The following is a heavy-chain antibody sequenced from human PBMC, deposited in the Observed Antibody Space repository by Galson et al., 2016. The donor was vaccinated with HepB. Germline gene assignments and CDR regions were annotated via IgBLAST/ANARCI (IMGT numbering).Heavy chain of an antibody. V-gene: IGHV1-3*01. D-gene: IGHD1-14*01. Sequence: SVKVSCKASGYNFVYRTLHWVRQAPGQRLEWMGWINPGNGNTRYSQRVQGRVTITRDTSATTAYMALSGLKSEDTAVYYCAKDLPGALRAFDVWGQGTMVIGSS. CDR1: GYNFVYRT. CDR2: INPGNGNT. J-gene: IGHJ3*01. CDR3: AKDLPGALRAFDV.